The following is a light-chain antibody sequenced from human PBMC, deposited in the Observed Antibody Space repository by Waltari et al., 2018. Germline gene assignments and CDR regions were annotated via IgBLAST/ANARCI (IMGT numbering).Light chain of an antibody. Sequence: NFLLTQPHSVSESPGKTVTIPCTRSSGSIATDYVHGHPQRPRSAPTTVIYEDDQRPSGVPDRFSGSIDSSSNSASLTISGLKTEDEADYYCHSYDSSPFWVFGGGTKLTVL. J-gene: IGLJ3*02. CDR2: EDD. V-gene: IGLV6-57*03. CDR1: SGSIATDY. CDR3: HSYDSSPFWV.